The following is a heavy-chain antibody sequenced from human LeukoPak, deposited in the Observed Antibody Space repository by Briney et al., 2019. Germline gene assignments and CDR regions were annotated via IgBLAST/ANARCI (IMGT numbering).Heavy chain of an antibody. CDR2: ISSSSNYI. D-gene: IGHD2/OR15-2a*01. Sequence: GSLRLSCAASGFTFRTYTMNWVRQAPGKGLEWVSYISSSSNYIYYADSVKGRFTISRDNAKNSLYLQMNSLRAEDTAVYYCARGSEYPEVAFDVWGQGTMVTVSS. CDR3: ARGSEYPEVAFDV. V-gene: IGHV3-21*01. J-gene: IGHJ3*01. CDR1: GFTFRTYT.